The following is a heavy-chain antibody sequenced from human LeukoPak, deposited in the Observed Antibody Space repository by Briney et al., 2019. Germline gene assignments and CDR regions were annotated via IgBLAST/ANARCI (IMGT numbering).Heavy chain of an antibody. J-gene: IGHJ3*02. CDR1: GFTFNNFG. D-gene: IGHD2-2*01. Sequence: PGGSLRLSCEASGFTFNNFGMHWVRQAPGKGLEWVAFIGYDESNKYYADSVNGRFTISRDNSKNTLYLQMNSLRAEDTAVYYCAKDGFYCSSTSCRPGAFDIWGQGTMVTVSS. CDR3: AKDGFYCSSTSCRPGAFDI. CDR2: IGYDESNK. V-gene: IGHV3-30*02.